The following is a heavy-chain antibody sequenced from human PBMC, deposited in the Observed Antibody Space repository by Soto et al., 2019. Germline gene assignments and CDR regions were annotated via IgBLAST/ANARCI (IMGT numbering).Heavy chain of an antibody. V-gene: IGHV4-30-2*01. CDR3: ASSHAGAHITAAVH. CDR2: IYHSGST. D-gene: IGHD6-13*01. CDR1: GGSISSGGYS. Sequence: QLQLQESGSGLVKPSQTLSLTCAVSGGSISSGGYSWSWIRQPPGKGLEWIGYIYHSGSTYYNPSLTSRVPISVDRSKNQFSLKLSSVTAADTAVYYCASSHAGAHITAAVHWGQGTLVTVSS. J-gene: IGHJ4*02.